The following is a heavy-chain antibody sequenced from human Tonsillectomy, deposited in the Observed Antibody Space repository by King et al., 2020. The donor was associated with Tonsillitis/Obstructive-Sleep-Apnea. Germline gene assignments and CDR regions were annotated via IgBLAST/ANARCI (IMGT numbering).Heavy chain of an antibody. J-gene: IGHJ2*01. CDR1: GFTFSDYY. Sequence: QVQLQESGGGLVKPGGSLRLSCAASGFTFSDYYMSWIRKAPGKGLEWVSYISSSSSYTNYADSGKGRFTITRDKAKNSLYLQMNSLRAEDTAVYYCARTGATVTTGGWYFDLWGRGTLVTVSS. V-gene: IGHV3-11*03. CDR3: ARTGATVTTGGWYFDL. D-gene: IGHD4-17*01. CDR2: ISSSSSYT.